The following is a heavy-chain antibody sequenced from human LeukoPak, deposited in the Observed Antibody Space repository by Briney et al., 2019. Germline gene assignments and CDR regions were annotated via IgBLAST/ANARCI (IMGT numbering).Heavy chain of an antibody. CDR3: AKGVYSSGWWGTPPRDYLDY. D-gene: IGHD6-19*01. CDR1: GFTFSTFG. Sequence: GGSLRLSCTVSGFTFSTFGMHWVRQAPGKGLEWVANIWYDGINKYYADSVKGRFTISRDNSKNTLYLQMNSLTAEDTAVYYCAKGVYSSGWWGTPPRDYLDYWGQGTLVTVSS. V-gene: IGHV3-33*06. J-gene: IGHJ4*02. CDR2: IWYDGINK.